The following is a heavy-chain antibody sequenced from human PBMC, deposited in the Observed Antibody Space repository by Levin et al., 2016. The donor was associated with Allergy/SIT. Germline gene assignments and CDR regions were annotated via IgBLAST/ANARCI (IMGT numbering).Heavy chain of an antibody. Sequence: GGSLRLSCAASGFTFSSYSMNWVRQAPGKGLEWVSYISSGSSTIYYADSVKGRFTISRDNAKNSLYLQMNSLRAEDTAVYYCARDWQRAFDYWGQGTLVTVSS. J-gene: IGHJ4*02. CDR1: GFTFSSYS. D-gene: IGHD6-25*01. V-gene: IGHV3-48*01. CDR2: ISSGSSTI. CDR3: ARDWQRAFDY.